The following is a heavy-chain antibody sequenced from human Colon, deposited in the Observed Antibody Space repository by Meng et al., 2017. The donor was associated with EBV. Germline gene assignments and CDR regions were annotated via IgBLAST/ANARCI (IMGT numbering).Heavy chain of an antibody. CDR2: IDDSGST. V-gene: IGHV4-4*02. Sequence: QVPLQELGPGLVKPSGTLSLTCGVSGVSISSNIRWTWVRQPPGKGLEWIGDIDDSGSTNYNPSLNSRISISLDKSKNHFSLKVNSVTAADTAVYYCARGKQDAWELLAYWGQGALVTVSS. J-gene: IGHJ4*02. D-gene: IGHD1-26*01. CDR3: ARGKQDAWELLAY. CDR1: GVSISSNIR.